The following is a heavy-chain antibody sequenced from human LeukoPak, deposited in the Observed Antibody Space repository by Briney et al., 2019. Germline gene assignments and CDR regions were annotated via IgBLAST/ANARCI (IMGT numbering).Heavy chain of an antibody. Sequence: PGGSLILSCAASGFPLNSFWMHWVRQAPGKGLVWVSDMNEYSTTIRYADSVKGRFTISKDNAKSILYLQMNNLRAEDTAMYFCARGGVNPVDHWGQGTLVTVSS. CDR3: ARGGVNPVDH. V-gene: IGHV3-74*01. D-gene: IGHD1-14*01. J-gene: IGHJ4*02. CDR1: GFPLNSFW. CDR2: MNEYSTTI.